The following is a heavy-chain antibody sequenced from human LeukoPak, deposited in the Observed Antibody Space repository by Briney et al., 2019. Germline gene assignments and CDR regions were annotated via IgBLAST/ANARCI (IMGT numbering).Heavy chain of an antibody. D-gene: IGHD3-3*01. V-gene: IGHV3-30*04. CDR2: VSYDGSNI. CDR1: GFTFSSYA. Sequence: PGGSLRLFCAASGFTFSSYAMHWVREAPGKALEWVAVVSYDGSNIYYAHCVKRRLTISRDNAKNTLYLQMNSLRAEDTALYYCASANPILLDYDHYYLMDGWGKGTTVSVSS. CDR3: ASANPILLDYDHYYLMDG. J-gene: IGHJ6*03.